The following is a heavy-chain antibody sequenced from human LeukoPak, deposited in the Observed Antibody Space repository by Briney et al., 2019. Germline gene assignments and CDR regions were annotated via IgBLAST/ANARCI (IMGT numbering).Heavy chain of an antibody. CDR3: AREHKPAKDADY. CDR1: GGSISSGGYY. Sequence: PSETLSLTCTVSGGSISSGGYYWSWIRQHPGKGLEWIGYIYYSGSTYYNPSLKSRVTISVDTSKNQFSLKLSSVTAADTAVYYCAREHKPAKDADYWGQGTLVTVSS. CDR2: IYYSGST. V-gene: IGHV4-31*03. J-gene: IGHJ4*02.